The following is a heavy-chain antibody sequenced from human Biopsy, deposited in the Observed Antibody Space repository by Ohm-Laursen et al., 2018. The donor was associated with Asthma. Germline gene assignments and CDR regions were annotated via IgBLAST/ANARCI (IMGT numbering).Heavy chain of an antibody. V-gene: IGHV1-69*01. CDR1: GGTFNTYV. J-gene: IGHJ4*02. Sequence: SSVKVSYKSLGGTFNTYVIGWVRQAPGQGLEWMGGINSVFGTTTYPQKFQDRVTITADDSTSTVYMELSSLRSEDTAVYYCARKAGSCISRACYSLDFWGQGTLVTVSS. D-gene: IGHD2-15*01. CDR3: ARKAGSCISRACYSLDF. CDR2: INSVFGTT.